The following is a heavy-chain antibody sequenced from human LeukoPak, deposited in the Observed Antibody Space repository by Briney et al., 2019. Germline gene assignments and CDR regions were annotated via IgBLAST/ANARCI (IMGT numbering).Heavy chain of an antibody. CDR1: GGSFSGYY. V-gene: IGHV4-34*01. CDR3: ARGPNRYCSSTSCYIYYFDY. CDR2: INHSGST. D-gene: IGHD2-2*01. J-gene: IGHJ4*02. Sequence: SETLSLTCAVYGGSFSGYYWSWIRQPPGKGLEWIGEINHSGSTNCNPSLKSRVTISVDTSKNQFSLKLSSVTAADTAVYYCARGPNRYCSSTSCYIYYFDYWGQGTLVTVSS.